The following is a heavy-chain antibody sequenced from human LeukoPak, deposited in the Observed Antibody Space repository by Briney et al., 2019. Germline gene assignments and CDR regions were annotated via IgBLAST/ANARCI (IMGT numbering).Heavy chain of an antibody. CDR1: GGFISGHS. Sequence: SETLSLTRAVYGGFISGHSWTWIRQPPGKGLEWIGEMNHSGGANYNPSLESRLTMSVDSSKNQFSLKLSSVSAADTAVYYCTRWGSWPYDYWGQGTLVTVSS. D-gene: IGHD6-13*01. J-gene: IGHJ4*02. CDR3: TRWGSWPYDY. V-gene: IGHV4-34*01. CDR2: MNHSGGA.